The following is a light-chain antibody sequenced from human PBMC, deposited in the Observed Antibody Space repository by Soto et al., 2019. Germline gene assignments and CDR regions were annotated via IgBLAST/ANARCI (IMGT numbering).Light chain of an antibody. J-gene: IGKJ2*01. Sequence: ETVLTQSPATLSLSPGERATLSCRASQSVSNYLAWYQQKPGQAPRLLIYDASIRATGIPARFTGSGSGTDFTLTIISREAEDFAVYYCQQRSNWPPYTFGQGTKLEIK. CDR2: DAS. V-gene: IGKV3-11*01. CDR3: QQRSNWPPYT. CDR1: QSVSNY.